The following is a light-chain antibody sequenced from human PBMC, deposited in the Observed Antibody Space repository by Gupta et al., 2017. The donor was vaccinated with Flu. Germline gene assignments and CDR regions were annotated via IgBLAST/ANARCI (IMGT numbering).Light chain of an antibody. J-gene: IGKJ1*01. CDR1: ESLVWLDGPSH. CDR3: MQGTHRPPT. V-gene: IGKV2-30*01. CDR2: KAS. Sequence: VATTQSPLPLSVTLGQPASISCRSSESLVWLDGPSHLCWFLQRPGQSPRRLIYKASVRDSGVPDRFSGSGSGTDFTLTIIRVEAEDVGVYYCMQGTHRPPTFGQGTKVEIK.